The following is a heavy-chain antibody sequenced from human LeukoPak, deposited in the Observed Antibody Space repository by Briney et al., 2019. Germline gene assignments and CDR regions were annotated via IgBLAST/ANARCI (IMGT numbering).Heavy chain of an antibody. D-gene: IGHD3-3*01. Sequence: SETLSLTCAVYGGSFSGYYWSWIRQPPGKGLEWIGEINHSGSTNYNPSLESRVTISVDTSKNQFSLKLSSVTAADTAVYYCARGIWSGYYVYWGQGTLATVSS. CDR2: INHSGST. J-gene: IGHJ4*02. CDR1: GGSFSGYY. V-gene: IGHV4-34*01. CDR3: ARGIWSGYYVY.